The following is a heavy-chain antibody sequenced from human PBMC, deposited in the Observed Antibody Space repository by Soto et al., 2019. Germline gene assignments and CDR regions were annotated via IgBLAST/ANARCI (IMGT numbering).Heavy chain of an antibody. Sequence: APVKVSCKASGYTFTGYYMHWVRQAPGQGLEWMGWINPNSGGTNYAQKFQGRVTMTRDTSISTAYMELSRLRSDDTAVYYCARNKFNVLLYGRLQQNGMDVWGQGTTVTVSS. CDR1: GYTFTGYY. V-gene: IGHV1-2*02. CDR3: ARNKFNVLLYGRLQQNGMDV. J-gene: IGHJ6*02. D-gene: IGHD3-10*01. CDR2: INPNSGGT.